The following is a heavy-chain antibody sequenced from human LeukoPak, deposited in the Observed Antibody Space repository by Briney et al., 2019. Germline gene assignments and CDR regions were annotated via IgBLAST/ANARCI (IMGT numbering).Heavy chain of an antibody. V-gene: IGHV3-23*01. CDR2: ISGSGGST. CDR1: GFTFSSYA. CDR3: AKGTGYSSSYDHYCGMDV. D-gene: IGHD6-6*01. Sequence: GGSLRLSCAASGFTFSSYAMSWVRQAPGKGLEWVSAISGSGGSTYYADSVKGRFTISRDNSKNTLYLQMNSLRAEDTAVYYCAKGTGYSSSYDHYCGMDVWGQGTTVTVSS. J-gene: IGHJ6*02.